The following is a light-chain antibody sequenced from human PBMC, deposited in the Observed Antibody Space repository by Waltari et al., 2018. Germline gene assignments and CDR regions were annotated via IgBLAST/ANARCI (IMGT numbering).Light chain of an antibody. CDR2: RDT. J-gene: IGLJ2*01. Sequence: SYGLTQPLSVSVALGQTARITCGGINIEAKSVHWYQQKPGQAPVLVIYRDTHGPSDTLERFSGSNSAWNTATLTIMRAQAGDEADYYCQVWDSSAAIFGGGTQLTVL. V-gene: IGLV3-9*01. CDR1: NIEAKS. CDR3: QVWDSSAAI.